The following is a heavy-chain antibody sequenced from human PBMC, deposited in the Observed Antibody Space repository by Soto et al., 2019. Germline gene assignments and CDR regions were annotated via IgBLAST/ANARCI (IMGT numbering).Heavy chain of an antibody. D-gene: IGHD2-2*01. Sequence: QVQLVQSGAEVKKPGSSVKVSCKASGGTFSSYAISWVRQAPGQGLEWMGGIIPIFGTANYAQKFQGRVTITAEKSTGTAYMELSSLRSEDTAVYYCARGYCSSTSCLGVLGYYYGMDVWGQGTTVTVSS. J-gene: IGHJ6*02. V-gene: IGHV1-69*06. CDR2: IIPIFGTA. CDR1: GGTFSSYA. CDR3: ARGYCSSTSCLGVLGYYYGMDV.